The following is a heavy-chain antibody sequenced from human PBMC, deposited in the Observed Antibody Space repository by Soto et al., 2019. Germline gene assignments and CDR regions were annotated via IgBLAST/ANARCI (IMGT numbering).Heavy chain of an antibody. V-gene: IGHV3-7*01. Sequence: GGSLRLSCAASGFTFSSFLMDWVRQAPGKGLEWVANINPDGSETHYVDSVKGRFTISRDNAKNSLYLQMSSLTAEDSALYYCSRSLDFWGQGT. CDR2: INPDGSET. J-gene: IGHJ4*02. CDR1: GFTFSSFL. CDR3: SRSLDF.